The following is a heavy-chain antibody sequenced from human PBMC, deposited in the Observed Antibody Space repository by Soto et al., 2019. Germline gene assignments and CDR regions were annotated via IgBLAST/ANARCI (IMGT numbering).Heavy chain of an antibody. CDR2: VSANGRNT. Sequence: WGSLRFSCAASGFTFSSYAINFVRHSPLKGREWVSSVSANGRNTYYADSVKGRFTVSRDKSKNALFLQLDSLRVEDTAIYYCAKDLSSLGWLALGAPFDSWGPGTLVTVSS. V-gene: IGHV3-23*01. CDR3: AKDLSSLGWLALGAPFDS. J-gene: IGHJ4*02. D-gene: IGHD3-22*01. CDR1: GFTFSSYA.